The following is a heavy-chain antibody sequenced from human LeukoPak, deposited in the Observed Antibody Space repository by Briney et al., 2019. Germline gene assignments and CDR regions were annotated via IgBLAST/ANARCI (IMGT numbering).Heavy chain of an antibody. CDR1: GDRVSSNNAT. V-gene: IGHV6-1*01. Sequence: SQTLSLTCAITGDRVSSNNATWNWIRQSPSRGLEWVGRTYYRSKWHFDYAVSVKRRSTVNPATSKNKFTLKLNSVTTEATAVYYCARERALVRGARNDFDYWGQGTLVTVSS. CDR2: TYYRSKWHF. CDR3: ARERALVRGARNDFDY. D-gene: IGHD3-10*01. J-gene: IGHJ4*02.